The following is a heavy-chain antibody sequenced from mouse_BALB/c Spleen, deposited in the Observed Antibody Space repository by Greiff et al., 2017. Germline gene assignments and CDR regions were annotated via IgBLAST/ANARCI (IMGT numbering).Heavy chain of an antibody. CDR1: GYTFTSYW. V-gene: IGHV1-87*01. CDR3: AQGNPYFDD. D-gene: IGHD2-1*01. J-gene: IGHJ2*01. CDR2: IYPGDGDT. Sequence: QVQLQQSGAELARPGASVKLSCKASGYTFTSYWMQWVKQRPGQGLEWIGAIYPGDGDTRYTQKFKGKATLTADKSSSTAYMQLSSLASEDSAVYYCAQGNPYFDDWGQGTTLTVSS.